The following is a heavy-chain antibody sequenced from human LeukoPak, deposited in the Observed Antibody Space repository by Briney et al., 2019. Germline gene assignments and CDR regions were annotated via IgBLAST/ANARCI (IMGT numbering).Heavy chain of an antibody. J-gene: IGHJ5*02. Sequence: SQTLSLTCAISGDSVTNKNAAWNWIRQSPSRGLEWLGRTYYTSRWNNEYAESVKSQITISPDTSKNQFSLQINSVTPEDTAVYYCARGFFASGWASWGQGTVVTVSS. CDR3: ARGFFASGWAS. CDR2: TYYTSRWNN. CDR1: GDSVTNKNAA. D-gene: IGHD6-19*01. V-gene: IGHV6-1*01.